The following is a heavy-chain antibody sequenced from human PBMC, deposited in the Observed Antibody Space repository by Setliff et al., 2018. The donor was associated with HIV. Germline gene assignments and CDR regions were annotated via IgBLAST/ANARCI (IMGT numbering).Heavy chain of an antibody. V-gene: IGHV1-69*05. D-gene: IGHD3-10*01. CDR2: IIPISGTA. J-gene: IGHJ3*02. CDR1: GGTFSNYG. CDR3: ARDPAFGAFDI. Sequence: GASVKVSCKASGGTFSNYGMSWVRQAPGQGLEWMGGIIPISGTANYAQKFQGRVTITTDESTSTAYMELSGLRTEDTAVYFCARDPAFGAFDIWGQGTMVTVSS.